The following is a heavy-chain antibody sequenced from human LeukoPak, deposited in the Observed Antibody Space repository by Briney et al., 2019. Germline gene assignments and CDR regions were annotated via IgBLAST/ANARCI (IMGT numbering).Heavy chain of an antibody. J-gene: IGHJ3*02. CDR3: AREGEDLSSGDEYDAFDI. CDR1: GFTFSSYW. V-gene: IGHV3-74*01. Sequence: GGSLRLSCAASGFTFSSYWMHWVRQAPGKGLVWVSRINSDGSSTSYADSVKGRFTISRDNAKNTLYLQMNSPRVEDTAVYYCAREGEDLSSGDEYDAFDIWGQGTMVTVSS. D-gene: IGHD2-15*01. CDR2: INSDGSST.